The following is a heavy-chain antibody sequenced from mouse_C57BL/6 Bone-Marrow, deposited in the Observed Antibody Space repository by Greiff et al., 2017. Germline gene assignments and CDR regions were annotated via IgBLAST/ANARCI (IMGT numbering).Heavy chain of an antibody. CDR1: GYTFTSYT. CDR2: INPSSGYT. D-gene: IGHD2-10*02. CDR3: ARRGLGDWYFDV. Sequence: QVQLQQSGAELVRPGASVKMSCKASGYTFTSYTMHWVKQRPGQGLEWIGYINPSSGYTKYNQKFKDKATLTADKSSSTAYMQLSSLTSEDSAVYYCARRGLGDWYFDVWGTGTTVTVSS. V-gene: IGHV1-4*01. J-gene: IGHJ1*03.